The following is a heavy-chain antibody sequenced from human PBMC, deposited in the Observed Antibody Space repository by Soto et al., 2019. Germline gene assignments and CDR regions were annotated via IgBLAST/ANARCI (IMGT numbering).Heavy chain of an antibody. V-gene: IGHV3-30*18. CDR3: AKEKGQQLVN. Sequence: QVQLVESGGGVVQPGRSLRLSCAASGFTFSSYGMHWVRQAPGNGLEWVAVISYDGSNKYYADSVKGRFTISRDNSKNTLYLQMNSLRAEDTAVYYCAKEKGQQLVNWGQGTLVTVSS. D-gene: IGHD6-13*01. J-gene: IGHJ4*02. CDR1: GFTFSSYG. CDR2: ISYDGSNK.